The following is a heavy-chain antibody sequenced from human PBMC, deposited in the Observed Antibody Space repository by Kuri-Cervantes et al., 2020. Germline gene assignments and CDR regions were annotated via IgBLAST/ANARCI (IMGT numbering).Heavy chain of an antibody. CDR2: IIPIFGTA. D-gene: IGHD1-26*01. CDR3: ARRGNSGSYVQFDY. V-gene: IGHV1-69*05. Sequence: SVKVSCKASGYTFTSYYMHWVRQAPGQGLEWMGGIIPIFGTANYAQKFQGRVTITTDESTSTAYMELSSLRSEDTAVYYCARRGNSGSYVQFDYWGQGTLVTVSS. CDR1: GYTFTSYY. J-gene: IGHJ4*02.